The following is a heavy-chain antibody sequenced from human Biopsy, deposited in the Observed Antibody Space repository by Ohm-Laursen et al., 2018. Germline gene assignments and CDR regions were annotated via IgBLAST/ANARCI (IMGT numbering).Heavy chain of an antibody. CDR1: GDSISGSS. D-gene: IGHD6-19*01. V-gene: IGHV4-59*08. J-gene: IGHJ3*02. CDR2: VSYSGST. Sequence: SQTLSLTCTVSGDSISGSSWSWIRQAPGRGLEWVGYVSYSGSTSNNPSLKSQITISVDTSKNQISLKVTSVTAADTAVYYCAKHGSGWTGDNALHIWGQGTMVTVSS. CDR3: AKHGSGWTGDNALHI.